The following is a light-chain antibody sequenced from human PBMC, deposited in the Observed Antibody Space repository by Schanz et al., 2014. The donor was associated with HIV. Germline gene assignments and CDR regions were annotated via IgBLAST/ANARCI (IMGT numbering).Light chain of an antibody. CDR3: TSYAGSNNLV. V-gene: IGLV2-14*03. J-gene: IGLJ2*01. Sequence: QSALTQPASVSGSPGQSISISCTGTSGDVGSYNYVSWYQQHPGKAPKLMIYDVSNRPSGVSSRFSGSKSGNTASLTISGLQAEDEADYYCTSYAGSNNLVFGGGTKVTVL. CDR1: SGDVGSYNY. CDR2: DVS.